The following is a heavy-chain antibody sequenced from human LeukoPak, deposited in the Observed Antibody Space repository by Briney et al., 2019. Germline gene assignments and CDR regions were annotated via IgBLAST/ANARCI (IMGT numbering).Heavy chain of an antibody. CDR2: INPNSGGT. Sequence: GESLKISCKGSGYTFTGYYMHWVRQAPGQGLEWMGWINPNSGGTDYAQKFQGRVTMTRDTSISTAYMELSRLRSDDTAVYYCARGNPHFDWLLFYAFDIWGQGTMVTVSS. V-gene: IGHV1-2*02. D-gene: IGHD3-9*01. J-gene: IGHJ3*02. CDR3: ARGNPHFDWLLFYAFDI. CDR1: GYTFTGYY.